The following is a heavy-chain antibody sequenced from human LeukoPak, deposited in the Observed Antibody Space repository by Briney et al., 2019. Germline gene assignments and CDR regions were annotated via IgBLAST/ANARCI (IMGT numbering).Heavy chain of an antibody. J-gene: IGHJ5*02. CDR1: GGSFRTYP. Sequence: SVKVSCKASGGSFRTYPISWVRQAPGQGLEWMGGLTQFFRRTNYTQKFQGRLTITTDESSSTAYMELSDLRSDDTAIYYCATSESGRAWDWFAPWGQGTLVTVSS. V-gene: IGHV1-69*05. CDR2: LTQFFRRT. CDR3: ATSESGRAWDWFAP. D-gene: IGHD3-10*01.